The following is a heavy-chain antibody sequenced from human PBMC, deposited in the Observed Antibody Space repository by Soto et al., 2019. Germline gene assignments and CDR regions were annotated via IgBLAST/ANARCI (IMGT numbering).Heavy chain of an antibody. J-gene: IGHJ5*02. V-gene: IGHV1-8*01. Sequence: QVQLVQSGAEVKKPGASVKVSCKASGYTFTSYDIDWVRQASGQGLEWMGWMNPNSGNTGYAQKFQGRVTMTRNNSITTAYMERSSLRSEDTAVYYCARERSSSKRFDPWGQGTLVTVSS. D-gene: IGHD3-16*02. CDR2: MNPNSGNT. CDR3: ARERSSSKRFDP. CDR1: GYTFTSYD.